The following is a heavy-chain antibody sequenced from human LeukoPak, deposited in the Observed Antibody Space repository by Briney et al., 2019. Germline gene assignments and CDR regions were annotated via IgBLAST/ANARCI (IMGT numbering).Heavy chain of an antibody. CDR3: ARVSGLGMNEYYQH. D-gene: IGHD3-10*01. J-gene: IGHJ1*01. CDR1: GFIFSDSW. CDR2: INNDGSDT. V-gene: IGHV3-74*01. Sequence: GGSLRLSCAASGFIFSDSWMHWVRQAPGKGLVWVSRINNDGSDTRYADSVRGRFTISRDNAKNTLYLQMNSLRAEDTAVYYCARVSGLGMNEYYQHWGQGTLVTVPS.